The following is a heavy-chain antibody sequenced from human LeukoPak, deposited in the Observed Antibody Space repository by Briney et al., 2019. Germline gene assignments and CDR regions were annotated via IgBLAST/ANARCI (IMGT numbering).Heavy chain of an antibody. V-gene: IGHV3-33*08. CDR1: GFTFSSYG. D-gene: IGHD3-22*01. Sequence: PAGGSLRLSCAASGFTFSSYGMHWVRQAPGKGLEWVAVNGSNKYYADSVKGRFTISRDNSKNTLYLQMNSLRAEDTAVYYCARDMIDYYDSSGYYHDYWGQGTLVTVSS. CDR3: ARDMIDYYDSSGYYHDY. J-gene: IGHJ4*02. CDR2: NGSNK.